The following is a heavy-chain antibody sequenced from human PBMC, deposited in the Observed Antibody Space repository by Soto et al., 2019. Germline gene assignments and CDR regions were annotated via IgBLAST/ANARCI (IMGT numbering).Heavy chain of an antibody. CDR1: GFTFSSYG. CDR3: ATTTVNTILYAFDS. Sequence: QVQLVESGGGVVQPGRSLRLSCAASGFTFSSYGMHRVRQAPGKGLECVADISYDGSNKYYADSVKGLFTISRDNSKNTLYRLMHSVSAEDSAVYYCATTTVNTILYAFDSLGQGTMVTLSS. V-gene: IGHV3-30*03. CDR2: ISYDGSNK. D-gene: IGHD4-17*01. J-gene: IGHJ3*02.